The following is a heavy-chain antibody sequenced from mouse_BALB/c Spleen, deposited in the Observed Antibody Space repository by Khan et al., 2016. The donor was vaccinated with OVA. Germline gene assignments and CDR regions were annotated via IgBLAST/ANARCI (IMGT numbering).Heavy chain of an antibody. Sequence: QVQLKQSGPGLVQPSQSLSITCTVSGFSLTTYGVHWVRQSPGKGLEWLGVIWSGGTTDYSAAFISRLSITKDNYKSQVFFKMNSLQANDTAIDYCARNYDYDEGLAYWGQGTLVTVSA. CDR3: ARNYDYDEGLAY. CDR2: IWSGGTT. D-gene: IGHD2-4*01. V-gene: IGHV2-2*02. CDR1: GFSLTTYG. J-gene: IGHJ3*01.